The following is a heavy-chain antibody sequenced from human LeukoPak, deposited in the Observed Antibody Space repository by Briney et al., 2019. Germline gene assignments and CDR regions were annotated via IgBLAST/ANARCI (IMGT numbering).Heavy chain of an antibody. V-gene: IGHV4-4*07. CDR2: VYSSGAA. CDR3: ARGAVGATPHVAFDI. D-gene: IGHD1-26*01. Sequence: PSETLSLXCTVSGGSMNSYYWSWIRHPAGQALEYIGRVYSSGAANYNPSLKSRITMSLDTSRNQFSLKMNSVTAADTAVYYCARGAVGATPHVAFDIWGQGAMVTVSS. CDR1: GGSMNSYY. J-gene: IGHJ3*02.